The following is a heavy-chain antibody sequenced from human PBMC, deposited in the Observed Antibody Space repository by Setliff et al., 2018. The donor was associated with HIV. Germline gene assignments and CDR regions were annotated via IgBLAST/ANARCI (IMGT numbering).Heavy chain of an antibody. V-gene: IGHV4-38-2*02. J-gene: IGHJ2*01. Sequence: PSETLSLTCSVSGYSMSSGYYWGWIRQPPGKELEWIGSTYYTGSTAYNPSLKSRVTISLDTSKTHFSLKLSSVTAADTAVYYCARSPGFWYFDLWGPGTLVTVSS. CDR3: ARSPGFWYFDL. CDR1: GYSMSSGYY. CDR2: TYYTGST.